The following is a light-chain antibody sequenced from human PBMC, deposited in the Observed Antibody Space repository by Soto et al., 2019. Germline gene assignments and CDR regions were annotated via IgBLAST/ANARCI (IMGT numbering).Light chain of an antibody. CDR2: AND. Sequence: QSVLTQPHSMSGTHGQRVTISCSGSRSNIGGNAVTRYQQVPGTAPKLLIYANDQRPSGVSARFSGSKSATSASLAISVLQSEEEADYYCALWDDNLKVLFGGGTQLTVL. V-gene: IGLV1-44*01. CDR3: ALWDDNLKVL. J-gene: IGLJ2*01. CDR1: RSNIGGNA.